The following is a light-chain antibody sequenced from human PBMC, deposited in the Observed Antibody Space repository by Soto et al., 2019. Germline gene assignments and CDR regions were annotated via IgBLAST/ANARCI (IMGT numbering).Light chain of an antibody. CDR1: QSSSTW. J-gene: IGKJ5*01. CDR2: EAS. CDR3: QQANSFPIT. V-gene: IGKV1-5*01. Sequence: DIQMTQSPSTLSSSVGDRVTITCRASQSSSTWLAWYQQKPGKAPKVLIYEASKLESGVPSRFSGSGSGTDFTLTISSLQPEDCAMYFCQQANSFPITFGQGTRLEI.